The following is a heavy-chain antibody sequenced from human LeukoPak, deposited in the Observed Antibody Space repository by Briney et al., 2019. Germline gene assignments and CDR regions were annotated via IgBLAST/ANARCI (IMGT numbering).Heavy chain of an antibody. CDR2: IIAYNGNT. J-gene: IGHJ4*02. CDR3: ASVCSGGSWYSVGGKLDY. D-gene: IGHD2-15*01. V-gene: IGHV1-18*01. CDR1: GYTFTSYG. Sequence: ASVKVSCKASGYTFTSYGISRVRQAPGQGLEWMGCIIAYNGNTNYAQKLQGRVTMTTDTSTSTAYMELSSLRSEDTAVYYCASVCSGGSWYSVGGKLDYWGKGTMVTVSS.